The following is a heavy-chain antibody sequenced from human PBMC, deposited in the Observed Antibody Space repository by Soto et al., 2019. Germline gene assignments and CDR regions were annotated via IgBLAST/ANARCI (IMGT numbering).Heavy chain of an antibody. D-gene: IGHD2-2*01. V-gene: IGHV3-74*01. CDR1: GFSFSSHW. J-gene: IGHJ4*02. CDR2: ISGDGRTT. Sequence: GGSLRLSCAASGFSFSSHWMNWVRQAPGKGLVWVSRISGDGRTTSHADSVKGRFTISRDNAKNTLYLQVNSLRVEDTAVYYCARGVPNCSSSSCYFDFWGQGILVTVSS. CDR3: ARGVPNCSSSSCYFDF.